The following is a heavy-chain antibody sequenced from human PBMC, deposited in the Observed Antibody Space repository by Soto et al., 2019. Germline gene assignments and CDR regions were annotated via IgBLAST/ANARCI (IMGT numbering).Heavy chain of an antibody. D-gene: IGHD4-17*01. Sequence: PGGSLRLSCAASGFPFSIYAMHLVRQSPGKGLEWVAFISYDGSNKYYADSVKGRFTISRDNSKNTLYLQMNSLRAEDKAVYYCARDLDYGDYPYFDYWGQGTLVPVSS. J-gene: IGHJ4*02. CDR3: ARDLDYGDYPYFDY. V-gene: IGHV3-30-3*01. CDR2: ISYDGSNK. CDR1: GFPFSIYA.